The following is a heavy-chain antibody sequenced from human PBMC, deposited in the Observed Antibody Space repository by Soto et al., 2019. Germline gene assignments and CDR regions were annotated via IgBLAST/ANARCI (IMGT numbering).Heavy chain of an antibody. D-gene: IGHD3-3*01. J-gene: IGHJ4*02. CDR1: GAPFSGYY. CDR3: ARGREIFGAVTPFEY. CDR2: INHTGST. V-gene: IGHV4-34*01. Sequence: SETLSLTCAIYGAPFSGYYWTWIRQPPGKGLEWIGEINHTGSTKYNPSLKSRVTISLDTSKNQFSLSLRSVTAADTAVYYCARGREIFGAVTPFEYWGQGTQVTVSS.